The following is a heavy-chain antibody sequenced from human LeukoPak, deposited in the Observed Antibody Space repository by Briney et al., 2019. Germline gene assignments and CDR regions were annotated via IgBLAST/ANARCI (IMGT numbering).Heavy chain of an antibody. D-gene: IGHD6-13*01. J-gene: IGHJ5*02. CDR3: AREAQYSSSWYSSIYWFDP. Sequence: ASVKVSCKASGYTFTSYGISWVRQAPGQGLEWMGWISAYNGNTNYAQKLQGRVTMTTDTSTSTAYMELRSLRSDDTAVYYCAREAQYSSSWYSSIYWFDPWGQGTLVTVSS. V-gene: IGHV1-18*01. CDR1: GYTFTSYG. CDR2: ISAYNGNT.